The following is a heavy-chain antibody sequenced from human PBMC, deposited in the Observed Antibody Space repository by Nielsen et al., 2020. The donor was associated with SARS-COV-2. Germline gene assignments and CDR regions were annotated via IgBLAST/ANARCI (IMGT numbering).Heavy chain of an antibody. CDR2: IKQDGSEK. J-gene: IGHJ6*02. CDR3: ARREDIVLMVYESYGMDV. D-gene: IGHD2-8*01. Sequence: WIRQPPGKGLEWVANIKQDGSEKYYVDSVKGRFTISRDNAKNSLYLQMNSLRAEDTAVYYCARREDIVLMVYESYGMDVWGQGTTVTVSS. V-gene: IGHV3-7*01.